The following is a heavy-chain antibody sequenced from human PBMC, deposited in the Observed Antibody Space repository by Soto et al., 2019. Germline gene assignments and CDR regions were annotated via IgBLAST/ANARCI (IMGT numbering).Heavy chain of an antibody. Sequence: SEPLSLTCSVSGGSISSSSYFWGWIRQPPGKGLEWIGSIYYSGSTYYNPSLKSRVTVSVDTSKNQFSLKLSSLTAADTAVYYCARHPSDFWFDPWGQGTLVTVSS. CDR2: IYYSGST. J-gene: IGHJ5*02. D-gene: IGHD2-21*02. CDR3: ARHPSDFWFDP. V-gene: IGHV4-39*01. CDR1: GGSISSSSYF.